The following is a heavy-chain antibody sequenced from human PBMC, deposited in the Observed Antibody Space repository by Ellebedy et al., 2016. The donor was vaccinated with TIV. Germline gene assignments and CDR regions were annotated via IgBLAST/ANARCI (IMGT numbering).Heavy chain of an antibody. Sequence: ASVKVSCKASGFTFTSYGIIWVRQAPGQGLEWMGWISAYSGDTNYAQKLQGRVTMTTDTSTSTVYMELRSLRSDDTAVYYCARDEQELELRLGFDYWGQGTLVTVSS. J-gene: IGHJ4*02. CDR3: ARDEQELELRLGFDY. D-gene: IGHD1-7*01. V-gene: IGHV1-18*01. CDR1: GFTFTSYG. CDR2: ISAYSGDT.